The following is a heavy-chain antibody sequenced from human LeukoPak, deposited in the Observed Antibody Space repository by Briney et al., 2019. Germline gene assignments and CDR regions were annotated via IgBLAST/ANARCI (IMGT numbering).Heavy chain of an antibody. D-gene: IGHD3-3*01. CDR3: ARQRGDTIFGVVKTEFDY. V-gene: IGHV4-38-2*01. Sequence: SETLSLTCAVSGYSISSGYYWGWIRQPPGKGLEWIGGIYHSGSTYYNPSLKSRVTISVDTSKNQFSLKLSSVTAADTAVYYCARQRGDTIFGVVKTEFDYWGQGTLVTVSS. CDR2: IYHSGST. CDR1: GYSISSGYY. J-gene: IGHJ4*02.